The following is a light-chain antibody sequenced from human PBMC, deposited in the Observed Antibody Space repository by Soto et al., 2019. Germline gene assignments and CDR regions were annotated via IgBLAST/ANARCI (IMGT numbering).Light chain of an antibody. CDR2: DAS. Sequence: EIVLTQSPAILSLSPGEGATVSCRASQSVGRYLAWYQQKPGQAPRLVIYDASSRAIGTPARFIGSGSGTDFSFTISSLEPEDSAVYYCQQRSNWPPGYTFGQGTKLEIK. CDR3: QQRSNWPPGYT. V-gene: IGKV3-11*01. J-gene: IGKJ2*01. CDR1: QSVGRY.